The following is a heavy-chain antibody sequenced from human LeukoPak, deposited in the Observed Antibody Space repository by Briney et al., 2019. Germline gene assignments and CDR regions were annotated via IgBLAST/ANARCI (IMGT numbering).Heavy chain of an antibody. J-gene: IGHJ4*02. CDR2: IYYSGST. CDR1: GGSISSGDYY. Sequence: SETLSLTCTVSGGSISSGDYYWSWIRQPPGKGLEWIGYIYYSGSTYYNPSLKSRVTISVDTSKNQFSLKLSSVTAADTAVYYCASCRYYYDSSGYYSRELDYWGQGTLVTVSS. CDR3: ASCRYYYDSSGYYSRELDY. D-gene: IGHD3-22*01. V-gene: IGHV4-30-4*08.